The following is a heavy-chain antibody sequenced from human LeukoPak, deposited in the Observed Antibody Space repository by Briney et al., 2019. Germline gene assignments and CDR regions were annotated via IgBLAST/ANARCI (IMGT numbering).Heavy chain of an antibody. V-gene: IGHV3-23*01. J-gene: IGHJ4*02. CDR2: ISSSGHVT. CDR3: AKHRLSVAGSPSKNPTAYFED. Sequence: GGSMRLSCAASGFTFTSHSMSWVRQAPGRGLEWVSAISSSGHVTFYADSVKGRFTVSRDQSQYTLFLHMSSLRADDTAVYYCAKHRLSVAGSPSKNPTAYFEDWGQGILVTVSS. CDR1: GFTFTSHS. D-gene: IGHD6-19*01.